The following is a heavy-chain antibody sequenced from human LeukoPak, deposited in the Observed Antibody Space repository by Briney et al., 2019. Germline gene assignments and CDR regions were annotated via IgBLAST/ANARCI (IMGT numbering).Heavy chain of an antibody. CDR3: ARDRGAYCGGDCYLGFDY. CDR1: GFTFSSYT. Sequence: PGGSLRLSCAASGFTFSSYTMNWVRQAPGKGLEWVSSIAGSSGYISYADSVKGRFTISRDNAKKSLYLQMTSLTAEDTAVYYCARDRGAYCGGDCYLGFDYWGRGTLVAVSS. CDR2: IAGSSGYI. J-gene: IGHJ4*01. D-gene: IGHD2-21*02. V-gene: IGHV3-21*01.